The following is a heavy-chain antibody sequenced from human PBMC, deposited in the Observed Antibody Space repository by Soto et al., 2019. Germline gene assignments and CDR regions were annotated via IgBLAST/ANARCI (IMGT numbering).Heavy chain of an antibody. D-gene: IGHD6-13*01. CDR3: ARDPGIAAAGQLYYYYGMDV. CDR1: GGTLSSYA. Sequence: QVQLVQSGAEVKKPGSSVKVSCKASGGTLSSYAISWVRQAPGQGLEWMGGIIPIFGTANYAQKFQGRVTITADESTSTAYMELSSLRSEDTAVYYCARDPGIAAAGQLYYYYGMDVWGQGTTVTVSS. J-gene: IGHJ6*02. V-gene: IGHV1-69*01. CDR2: IIPIFGTA.